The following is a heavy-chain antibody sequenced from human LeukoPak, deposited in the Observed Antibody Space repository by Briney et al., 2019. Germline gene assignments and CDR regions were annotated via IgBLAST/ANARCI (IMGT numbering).Heavy chain of an antibody. CDR1: GGSISSGGYY. CDR2: IYYSGST. V-gene: IGHV4-31*03. J-gene: IGHJ5*02. Sequence: SETLSLTCTVSGGSISSGGYYWSWIRQHPGKGLEWIGYIYYSGSTYYNPSLKSRVTISVDTSKSQFSLKLSSVTAADTAVYYCARVIAVAGEAFDPWGQGTLVTVSS. CDR3: ARVIAVAGEAFDP. D-gene: IGHD6-19*01.